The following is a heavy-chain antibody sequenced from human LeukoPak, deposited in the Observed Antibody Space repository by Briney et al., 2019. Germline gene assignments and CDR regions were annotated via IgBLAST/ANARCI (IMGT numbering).Heavy chain of an antibody. Sequence: SETLSLTCTVSGGSISSGDYYWNWIRQPPGKGLEWIGYIYYSGSTYYNPSLKSRVTISVDTSKNQFSLKLSSVTAADTAVYYCARSPSRYDFWSGDPEYFQHWGQGTLVTVSS. CDR2: IYYSGST. J-gene: IGHJ1*01. V-gene: IGHV4-30-4*08. CDR3: ARSPSRYDFWSGDPEYFQH. CDR1: GGSISSGDYY. D-gene: IGHD3-3*01.